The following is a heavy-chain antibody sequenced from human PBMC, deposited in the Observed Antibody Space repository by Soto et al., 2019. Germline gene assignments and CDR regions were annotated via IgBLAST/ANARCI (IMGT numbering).Heavy chain of an antibody. V-gene: IGHV3-15*01. CDR3: AKLPYCSGGSCYIPYYWYFDL. CDR2: IKRKTDGGTT. CDR1: GFSFSNAW. Sequence: GGSLRLSCAASGFSFSNAWMNWVRQAPGKGLEWVGRIKRKTDGGTTDYAAPVKGRFTISRDDSKNKMYLQMKNLKTDDTAVYYCAKLPYCSGGSCYIPYYWYFDLWGRGTLVTVSS. D-gene: IGHD2-15*01. J-gene: IGHJ2*01.